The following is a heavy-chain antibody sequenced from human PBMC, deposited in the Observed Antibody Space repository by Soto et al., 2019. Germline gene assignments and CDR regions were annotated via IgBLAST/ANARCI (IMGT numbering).Heavy chain of an antibody. CDR2: IYWDDDK. Sequence: QITLKESGPTLVKPTQTLTLTFTFSGFSLSSTSMAVGWNRQPPGKALEWLALIYWDDDKRYSPFLKSRLTITIGASKIQVVLTMSNMQAAQTARYYWAHMVMDGLMFYFDYWGEGTLGSV. J-gene: IGHJ4*02. D-gene: IGHD2-21*01. CDR1: GFSLSSTSMA. CDR3: AHMVMDGLMFYFDY. V-gene: IGHV2-5*02.